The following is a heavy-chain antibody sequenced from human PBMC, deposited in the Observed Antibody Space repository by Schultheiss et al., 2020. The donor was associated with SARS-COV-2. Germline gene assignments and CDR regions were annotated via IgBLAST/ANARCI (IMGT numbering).Heavy chain of an antibody. CDR3: ARLPFDKIGAAAGTSRLYYFDY. D-gene: IGHD6-13*01. CDR2: IYPGDSDT. J-gene: IGHJ4*02. V-gene: IGHV5-51*01. Sequence: GESLKISCKGSGYSFTSYWIGWVRQMPGKGLEWMGIIYPGDSDTRYSPSFQGQVTISADKSISTAYLQWSSLKASDTAMYYCARLPFDKIGAAAGTSRLYYFDYWGQGTLVTVSS. CDR1: GYSFTSYW.